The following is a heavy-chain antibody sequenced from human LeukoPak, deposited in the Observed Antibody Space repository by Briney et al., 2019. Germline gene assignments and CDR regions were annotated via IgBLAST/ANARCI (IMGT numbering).Heavy chain of an antibody. CDR2: ISGSGGST. Sequence: GGSLRLSCAASGFTFSSYSMNWVRQAPGKGLEWVSAISGSGGSTYYADSVKGRFTISRDNSKNTLYLQMNSLRAEDTAVYYCARGSYCSSTSCQKFDYWGQGTLVTVSS. V-gene: IGHV3-23*01. J-gene: IGHJ4*02. D-gene: IGHD2-2*01. CDR3: ARGSYCSSTSCQKFDY. CDR1: GFTFSSYS.